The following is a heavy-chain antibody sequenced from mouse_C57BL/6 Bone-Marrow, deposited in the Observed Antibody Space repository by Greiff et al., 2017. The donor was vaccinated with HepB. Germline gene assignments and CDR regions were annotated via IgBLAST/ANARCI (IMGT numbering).Heavy chain of an antibody. J-gene: IGHJ4*01. CDR1: GYTFTSYW. CDR2: IYPGSGST. V-gene: IGHV1-55*01. D-gene: IGHD1-1*01. CDR3: ARSYYYGPDYYAMDY. Sequence: QVQLQQPGAELVKPGASVKMSCKASGYTFTSYWITWVKQRPGQGLEWIGDIYPGSGSTNYNEKFKSKATLTVDTSSSTAYMQLSSLTSEDSAVYYCARSYYYGPDYYAMDYWGQGTSVTVSS.